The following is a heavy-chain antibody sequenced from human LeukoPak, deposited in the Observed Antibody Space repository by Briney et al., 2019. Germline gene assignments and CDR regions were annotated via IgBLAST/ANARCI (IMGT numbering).Heavy chain of an antibody. Sequence: GRSLRLSCAASGFTFSSYGMHWVRQAPGKGLEWVAVISYDGSNKYYADSVKGRFTISRDNSKNTLYLQMNSLRAEDTAVYYCAKETDYGSDAFDIWGQGTMVTVSS. V-gene: IGHV3-30*18. CDR2: ISYDGSNK. CDR3: AKETDYGSDAFDI. CDR1: GFTFSSYG. J-gene: IGHJ3*02. D-gene: IGHD4-17*01.